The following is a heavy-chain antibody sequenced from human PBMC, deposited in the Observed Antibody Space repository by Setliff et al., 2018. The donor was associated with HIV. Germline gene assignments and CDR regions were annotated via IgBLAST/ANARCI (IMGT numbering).Heavy chain of an antibody. D-gene: IGHD3-22*01. CDR3: ARASSDSSGWGYYFDY. V-gene: IGHV4-34*01. CDR2: INHTGST. CDR1: GESFSGYY. Sequence: KASETLSLTCAVYGESFSGYYWSWIRQPPGKGLEWIGEINHTGSTYFNPSLKSRVTISATSKNQFSLKLSSVTASDTAVYYCARASSDSSGWGYYFDYWGQGTLVTVSS. J-gene: IGHJ4*02.